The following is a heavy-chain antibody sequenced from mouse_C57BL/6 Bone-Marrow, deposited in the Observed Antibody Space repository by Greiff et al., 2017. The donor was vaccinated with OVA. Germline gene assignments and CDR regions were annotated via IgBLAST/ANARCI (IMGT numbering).Heavy chain of an antibody. J-gene: IGHJ2*01. CDR2: IDPETGGT. D-gene: IGHD1-1*01. CDR1: GYTFTDYE. CDR3: TCYYAFFDY. Sequence: VQGVESGAELVRPGASVTLSCKASGYTFTDYEMHWVKQTPVHGLEWIGAIDPETGGTAYNQKFKGKAILTADKSSSTAYMELRSLTSEDSAVYYCTCYYAFFDYWGQGTTLTVSS. V-gene: IGHV1-15*01.